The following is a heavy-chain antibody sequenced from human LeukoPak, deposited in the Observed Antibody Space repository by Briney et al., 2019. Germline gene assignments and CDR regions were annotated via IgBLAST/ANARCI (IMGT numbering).Heavy chain of an antibody. CDR1: GYTFTSYG. CDR2: IIPIFGTA. J-gene: IGHJ5*02. V-gene: IGHV1-69*06. D-gene: IGHD6-13*01. Sequence: GASVKVSCKASGYTFTSYGISWVRQAPGQGLEWMGGIIPIFGTANYAQKFQGRVTITADKSTSTAYMELSSLRSEDTAVYYCARDALWYSSSGDWFDPWGQGTLVTVSS. CDR3: ARDALWYSSSGDWFDP.